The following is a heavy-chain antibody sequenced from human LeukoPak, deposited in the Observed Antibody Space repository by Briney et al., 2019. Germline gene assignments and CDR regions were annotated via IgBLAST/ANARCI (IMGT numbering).Heavy chain of an antibody. CDR3: AGVAGFYWNSDSFDY. CDR1: GYTFTTSG. D-gene: IGHD1-7*01. CDR2: ISAYNGQT. J-gene: IGHJ4*02. Sequence: GASVKVSCKASGYTFTTSGIRWVRQAPGQGLEWMGWISAYNGQTNYAQKVQGRVTMTTDTSTKTVYMELRSLGSDDTAVYYCAGVAGFYWNSDSFDYWGQGTQVTVSS. V-gene: IGHV1-18*01.